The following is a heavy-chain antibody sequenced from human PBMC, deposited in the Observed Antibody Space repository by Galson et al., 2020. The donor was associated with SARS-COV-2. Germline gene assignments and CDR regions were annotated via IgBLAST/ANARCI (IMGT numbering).Heavy chain of an antibody. CDR2: ISESGGST. J-gene: IGHJ2*01. V-gene: IGHV3-23*01. D-gene: IGHD6-19*01. CDR3: AKDHSSGFWYFDL. CDR1: GFTFSSYA. Sequence: GGSLRLSCAASGFTFSSYAMSWVRQAPGKGLEWVSSISESGGSTYYADSVKGRFTISRDNSKNTLYLQMNSLRAEDTAVYYCAKDHSSGFWYFDLWGRGTLVTVSS.